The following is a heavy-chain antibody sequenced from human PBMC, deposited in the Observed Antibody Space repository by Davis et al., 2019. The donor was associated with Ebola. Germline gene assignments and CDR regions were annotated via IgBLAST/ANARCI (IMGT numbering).Heavy chain of an antibody. Sequence: ASVKVPCKASAYTFTSYYMHWVRQAPGQGLEWMGIINPSGGSTSYAQKFQGRVTITADKSTSTAYMELGSLRSEDTAVYYCARDRYYDTLTGYYPCGMDVWGQGTTVTVSS. D-gene: IGHD3-9*01. V-gene: IGHV1-46*01. CDR1: AYTFTSYY. CDR3: ARDRYYDTLTGYYPCGMDV. CDR2: INPSGGST. J-gene: IGHJ6*02.